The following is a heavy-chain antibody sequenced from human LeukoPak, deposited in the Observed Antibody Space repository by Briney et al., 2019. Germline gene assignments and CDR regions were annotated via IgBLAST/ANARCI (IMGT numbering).Heavy chain of an antibody. CDR1: GYTFTSYA. V-gene: IGHV1-3*01. D-gene: IGHD2-15*01. CDR3: ARPSYCSGGSCPGGYYGMDV. J-gene: IGHJ6*02. CDR2: INAGNGNT. Sequence: ASVKVSCKASGYTFTSYAMHWVRQAPGQRLEWMGWINAGNGNTKYSQKFQGRVTITRDTPASTAYMELSSLRSEDTAVYYCARPSYCSGGSCPGGYYGMDVWGQGTTVTVSS.